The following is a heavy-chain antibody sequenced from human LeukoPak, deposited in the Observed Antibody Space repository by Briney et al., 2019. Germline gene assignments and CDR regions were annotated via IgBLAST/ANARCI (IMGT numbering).Heavy chain of an antibody. CDR2: IYYSGST. Sequence: SETLSLTCTVSGDSISNYYWSWIRQPPGKGLEWIGYIYYSGSTNYNPSLKSRVTISVDTSKNQFSLKLSSVTAADTAVYYCASPGYYDFWSGHQGFDPWGQGTLVTVSS. CDR1: GDSISNYY. D-gene: IGHD3-3*01. J-gene: IGHJ5*02. V-gene: IGHV4-59*12. CDR3: ASPGYYDFWSGHQGFDP.